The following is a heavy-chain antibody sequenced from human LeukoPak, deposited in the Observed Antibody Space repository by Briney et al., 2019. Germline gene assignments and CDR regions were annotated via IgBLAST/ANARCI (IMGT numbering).Heavy chain of an antibody. D-gene: IGHD3-3*01. Sequence: GGSLRLSCAASGFTFSDYYMSWIRQAPGKGLEWVSLITSRSTTVHYAASVKGRFTISRDNAKNTLFLQMNSLRVDDTAVYYCARDVNIRDFWSGFHYWGQGTLVTVSS. CDR3: ARDVNIRDFWSGFHY. CDR2: ITSRSTTV. J-gene: IGHJ4*02. V-gene: IGHV3-11*04. CDR1: GFTFSDYY.